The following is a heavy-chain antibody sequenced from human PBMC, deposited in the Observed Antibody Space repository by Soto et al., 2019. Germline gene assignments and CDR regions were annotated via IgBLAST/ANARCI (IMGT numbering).Heavy chain of an antibody. CDR1: GYIFNNYL. CDR2: IDPSDSYT. D-gene: IGHD2-21*02. Sequence: VESLKISCQCAGYIFNNYLINCVVQLPGGGLEWMGRIDPSDSYTKYNPSFQGLVTISADKSTSTAFLQWSSLRASDTAVYYCARHNFFCGGDCNQSGMEVWGQPTTVNV. CDR3: ARHNFFCGGDCNQSGMEV. J-gene: IGHJ6*01. V-gene: IGHV5-10-1*01.